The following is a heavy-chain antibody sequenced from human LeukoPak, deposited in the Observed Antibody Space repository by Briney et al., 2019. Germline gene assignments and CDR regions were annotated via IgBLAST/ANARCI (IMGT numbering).Heavy chain of an antibody. CDR2: ISYDGSNK. CDR1: GFTFSSYG. CDR3: AARYSGYDERDY. V-gene: IGHV3-30*03. D-gene: IGHD5-12*01. J-gene: IGHJ4*02. Sequence: GGSLRPSCAASGFTFSSYGMHWVRQAPGKGLEWVAVISYDGSNKYYADSVKGRFTISRDNSKNTLYLQMNSLRAEDTAVYYCAARYSGYDERDYWGQGTLVTVSS.